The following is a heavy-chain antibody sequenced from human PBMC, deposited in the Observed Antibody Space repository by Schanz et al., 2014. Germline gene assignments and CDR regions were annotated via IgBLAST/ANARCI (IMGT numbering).Heavy chain of an antibody. V-gene: IGHV3-23*01. Sequence: EVQLLESGGGLVQPGGSLRLSCAASGFTFSSYAMSWVRQAPGKGLEWVSAISGSGGSTYYADSVKGRFTISSDNSKSTLYLQMSSLRAEDTAVYYCVRDSFFAFDYWGQGTLXTVSS. CDR2: ISGSGGST. CDR1: GFTFSSYA. D-gene: IGHD3-3*01. CDR3: VRDSFFAFDY. J-gene: IGHJ4*02.